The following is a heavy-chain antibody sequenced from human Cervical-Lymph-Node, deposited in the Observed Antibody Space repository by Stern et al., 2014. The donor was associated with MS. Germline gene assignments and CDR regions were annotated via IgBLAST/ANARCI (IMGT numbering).Heavy chain of an antibody. CDR3: ARGGRGVGLEY. D-gene: IGHD3-10*01. V-gene: IGHV3-30-3*01. J-gene: IGHJ4*02. Sequence: VQLVESGGGVVQPGRSLSLSCVASGFTFGPYAMHWVRQAPGKGLEWVAFVSYDGTQRNSTDSVKARFTISRDNSKNTLYLHMNSLRDEDTAVYFCARGGRGVGLEYWGQGALVTVSS. CDR2: VSYDGTQR. CDR1: GFTFGPYA.